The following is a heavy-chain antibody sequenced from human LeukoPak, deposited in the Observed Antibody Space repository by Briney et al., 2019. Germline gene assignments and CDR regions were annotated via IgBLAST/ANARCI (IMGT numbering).Heavy chain of an antibody. V-gene: IGHV1-46*01. D-gene: IGHD3-10*01. CDR2: INPSGGST. Sequence: ASVTVSCKASGYTFTNYYLHWVRQAPGQGLEWMAMINPSGGSTTYAQKFQGRVTMTRDTSTSTVYMELSSLRYEDTAVYYCARAMVRGLSNPFDSWGQGTLVTVSS. CDR1: GYTFTNYY. CDR3: ARAMVRGLSNPFDS. J-gene: IGHJ4*02.